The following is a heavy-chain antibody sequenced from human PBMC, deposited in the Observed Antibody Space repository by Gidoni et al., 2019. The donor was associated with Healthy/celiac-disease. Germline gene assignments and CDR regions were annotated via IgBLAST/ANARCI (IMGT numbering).Heavy chain of an antibody. D-gene: IGHD6-13*01. CDR3: AAGYSSSRHDY. V-gene: IGHV3-7*01. Sequence: NIKQDGSEKYYVDSVKGRFTISRDNAKNSLYLQMNSLRAEDTAVYYCAAGYSSSRHDYWGQGTLVTVSS. J-gene: IGHJ4*02. CDR2: IKQDGSEK.